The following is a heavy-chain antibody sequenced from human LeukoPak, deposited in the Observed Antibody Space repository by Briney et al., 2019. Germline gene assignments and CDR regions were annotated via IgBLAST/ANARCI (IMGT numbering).Heavy chain of an antibody. Sequence: GRIIPILGIANYAQKFQGRVTFTADKSTSTAYMELSSLRSEDTAVYYCARDLHYIVGATGYWGQGTLVTVSS. CDR2: IIPILGIA. D-gene: IGHD1-26*01. V-gene: IGHV1-69*04. CDR3: ARDLHYIVGATGY. J-gene: IGHJ4*02.